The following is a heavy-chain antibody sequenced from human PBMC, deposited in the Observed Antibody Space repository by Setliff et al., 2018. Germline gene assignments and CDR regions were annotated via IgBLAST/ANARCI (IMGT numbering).Heavy chain of an antibody. Sequence: PGGSLRLSCAASGFTFSSYWMHWVRQAPGKGLVWVSRINSDGSSTSYADSVKGRFTISRDNAKNTLYLQMNSLRAEDTAVYYCAKGGPVPYYYGMDVWGQGTTVTVSS. CDR1: GFTFSSYW. CDR3: AKGGPVPYYYGMDV. CDR2: INSDGSST. D-gene: IGHD2-2*01. V-gene: IGHV3-74*01. J-gene: IGHJ6*02.